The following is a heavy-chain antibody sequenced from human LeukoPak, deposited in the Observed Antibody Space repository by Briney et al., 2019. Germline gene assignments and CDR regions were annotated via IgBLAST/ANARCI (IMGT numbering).Heavy chain of an antibody. CDR2: IYTSGST. CDR1: GGSFSGYY. J-gene: IGHJ4*02. D-gene: IGHD3-16*01. CDR3: ARDRGGYYFDY. Sequence: RSETLSLTCAVYGGSFSGYYWSWIRQPPGKGLEWIGRIYTSGSTNYNPSLKSRVTISVDTSKNQFSLKLSSVTAADTAVYYCARDRGGYYFDYWGQGTLVTVSS. V-gene: IGHV4-59*10.